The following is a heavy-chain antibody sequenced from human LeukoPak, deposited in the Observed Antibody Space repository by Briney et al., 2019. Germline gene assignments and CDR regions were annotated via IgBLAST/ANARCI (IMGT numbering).Heavy chain of an antibody. J-gene: IGHJ4*02. CDR1: GGSISSGTYY. CDR2: VYTSGST. Sequence: NASQTLSLTCTVSGGSISSGTYYWSWIRQPAGQGLEWIGRVYTSGSTNYNPSLKSRVSISVDTSNNQSSLKLSPVTAADTAVYYCARDNWIVGATEPPVLDYWGQGTLVTVSS. V-gene: IGHV4-61*02. CDR3: ARDNWIVGATEPPVLDY. D-gene: IGHD1-26*01.